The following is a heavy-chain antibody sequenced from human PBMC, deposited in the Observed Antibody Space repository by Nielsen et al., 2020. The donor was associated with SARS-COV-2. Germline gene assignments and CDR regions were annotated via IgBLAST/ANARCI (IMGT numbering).Heavy chain of an antibody. CDR2: IYHTGST. CDR3: ARGIRPRHVFDI. Sequence: SETLSLTCAVSGGSISSGSYFWSWIRQHPGWGLEWVGYIYHTGSTYYNPSLESRVIISADMSKNQFSLELTSLTAADTAVYYCARGIRPRHVFDIWGQGTKVTVSS. J-gene: IGHJ3*02. D-gene: IGHD1-14*01. V-gene: IGHV4-31*11. CDR1: GGSISSGSYF.